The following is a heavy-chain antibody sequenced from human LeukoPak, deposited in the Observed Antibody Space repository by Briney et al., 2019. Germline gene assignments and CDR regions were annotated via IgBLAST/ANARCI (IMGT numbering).Heavy chain of an antibody. J-gene: IGHJ4*02. CDR2: ISGSGGGT. D-gene: IGHD1-26*01. CDR3: AKDLFDRVVGATPPDY. V-gene: IGHV3-23*01. CDR1: GFTFSSYA. Sequence: QPVASLRLSCAASGFTFSSYAMSWVRQAPGKGLEWVSAISGSGGGTYYADSVKGRFTISRDNSKNTLYLQMNSLRAEDTAVYYCAKDLFDRVVGATPPDYWGQGTLVTVSS.